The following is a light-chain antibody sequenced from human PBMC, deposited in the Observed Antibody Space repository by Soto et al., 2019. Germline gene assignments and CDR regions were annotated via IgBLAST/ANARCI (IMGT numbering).Light chain of an antibody. V-gene: IGLV2-14*03. CDR2: DVS. J-gene: IGLJ1*01. Sequence: QSVLTQPASGSGGPGQSIAISCTGDKKDVVSCYPYVSSYQQPPGQAPQLIIYDVSNRPSGVSDRFSGSKSGNTASLTISGLQAYDEAEYYCTSYTSSTPFYVFGTGTKVTVL. CDR1: KKDVVSCYPY. CDR3: TSYTSSTPFYV.